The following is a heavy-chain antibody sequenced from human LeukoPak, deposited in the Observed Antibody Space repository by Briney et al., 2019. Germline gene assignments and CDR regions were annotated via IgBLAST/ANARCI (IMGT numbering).Heavy chain of an antibody. J-gene: IGHJ4*02. CDR2: IYSGGST. CDR3: VVTMVRGVITEY. V-gene: IGHV3-53*01. D-gene: IGHD3-10*01. CDR1: GFTVSSNY. Sequence: GGSLRLSCAASGFTVSSNYMSWVRQAPGKGLEWVSVIYSGGSTYYADSVKGRFTISRDNSKNTLYLQMNSLRAEDTAVYYCVVTMVRGVITEYWGQGTLVTVSS.